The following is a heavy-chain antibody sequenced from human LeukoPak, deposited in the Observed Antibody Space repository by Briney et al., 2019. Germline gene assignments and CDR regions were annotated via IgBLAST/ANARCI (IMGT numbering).Heavy chain of an antibody. CDR3: ARDCSSTSCYWTNYYYYYGMDV. D-gene: IGHD2-2*01. CDR2: ISAYNGNT. CDR1: GYTFTSYG. Sequence: GASVKVSCKASGYTFTSYGISWVRQAPGQGLEWMGWISAYNGNTNYAQKLQGRVTMTTDTSTSTAYMELRSLRSGDTAVYYCARDCSSTSCYWTNYYYYYGMDVWGQGTTVTVSS. V-gene: IGHV1-18*01. J-gene: IGHJ6*02.